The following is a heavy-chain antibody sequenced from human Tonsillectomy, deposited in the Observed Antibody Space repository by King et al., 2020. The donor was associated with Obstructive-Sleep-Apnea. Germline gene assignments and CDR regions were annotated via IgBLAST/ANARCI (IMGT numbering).Heavy chain of an antibody. CDR3: AKWGLYIAAAGPYYFDS. V-gene: IGHV3-7*01. CDR1: GFTFSSYC. D-gene: IGHD6-13*01. J-gene: IGHJ4*02. Sequence: VQLVESGGGLVQPGGSLRLSCAASGFTFSSYCMSWVRQAPGKGLEWVANIKQDGSEKYYVYSMKGRFTISRDNAKNSLYMQRNSLRAEVTALYYCAKWGLYIAAAGPYYFDSWGQGTLVTVSS. CDR2: IKQDGSEK.